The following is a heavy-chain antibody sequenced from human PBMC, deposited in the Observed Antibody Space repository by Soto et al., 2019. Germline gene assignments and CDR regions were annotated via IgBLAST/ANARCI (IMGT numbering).Heavy chain of an antibody. CDR1: SGSISSNSYY. CDR3: ARHLSGYGYLYFEY. D-gene: IGHD5-18*01. V-gene: IGHV4-39*01. CDR2: GYHGGNT. Sequence: QLQLQESGPGLVKPSETQSLTCTVSSGSISSNSYYWAWIRQPPGKGLEWIGSGYHGGNTYYNPSQNGPVPISVDPSTNQFYLNLNSVTAADTAVYYCARHLSGYGYLYFEYWGQGILVTVSS. J-gene: IGHJ4*02.